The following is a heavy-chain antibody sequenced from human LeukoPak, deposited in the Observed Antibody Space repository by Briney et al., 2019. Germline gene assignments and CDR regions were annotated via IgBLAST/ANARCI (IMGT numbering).Heavy chain of an antibody. CDR1: GGSISSSSYY. CDR3: ARSPSSGWYGGSWFDP. CDR2: IYYSGST. V-gene: IGHV4-39*07. D-gene: IGHD6-19*01. Sequence: SETLSLTCTVSGGSISSSSYYWGWIRQPPGKGLEWIGSIYYSGSTYYNPSLKSRVTISVDTSKNQFSLKLSSVTAADTAVYYCARSPSSGWYGGSWFDPWGQGTLVTVSS. J-gene: IGHJ5*02.